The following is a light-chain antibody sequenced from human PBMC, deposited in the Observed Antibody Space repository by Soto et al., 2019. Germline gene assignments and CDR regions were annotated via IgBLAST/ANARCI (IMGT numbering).Light chain of an antibody. V-gene: IGKV1-27*01. CDR1: QGISNY. CDR2: AAS. Sequence: DIPMTQSPSSLSASVGARVTITCRASQGISNYLAWYQQKPGKVPKLLIYAASTLQSGVPSRFSGSGSGTDFTLTISSLQPEDVATYYCQKYNSAPPLTFGGGTKVEIK. J-gene: IGKJ4*01. CDR3: QKYNSAPPLT.